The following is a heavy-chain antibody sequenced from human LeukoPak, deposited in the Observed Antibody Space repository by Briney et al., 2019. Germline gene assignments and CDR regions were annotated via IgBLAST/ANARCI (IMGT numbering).Heavy chain of an antibody. Sequence: PSETLYLTCTVSGGSISSSSYYWGWIRQPPGKGLEWIGSIYYSGSTYYNPSLKSRVTISVDTSKNQFSLKLSSVTAADTAVYYRARRSGGYSGYDYDWGQGTLVTVSS. CDR3: ARRSGGYSGYDYD. J-gene: IGHJ4*02. V-gene: IGHV4-39*01. CDR2: IYYSGST. D-gene: IGHD5-12*01. CDR1: GGSISSSSYY.